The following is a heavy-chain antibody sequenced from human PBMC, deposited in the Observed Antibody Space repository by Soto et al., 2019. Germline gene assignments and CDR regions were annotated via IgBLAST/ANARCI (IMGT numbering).Heavy chain of an antibody. V-gene: IGHV4-39*01. Sequence: SDTLSLTCTVSGVSISSRAYYWGWLRQPPGKAPEWIGSINYSGDTYFNPSLKSRVTLSVDTSKNQFSLRLSSATAADTALYYCTRRGKCGSGSYEWLDWGQGTLVTVSS. J-gene: IGHJ4*02. CDR1: GVSISSRAYY. CDR3: TRRGKCGSGSYEWLD. CDR2: INYSGDT. D-gene: IGHD3-10*01.